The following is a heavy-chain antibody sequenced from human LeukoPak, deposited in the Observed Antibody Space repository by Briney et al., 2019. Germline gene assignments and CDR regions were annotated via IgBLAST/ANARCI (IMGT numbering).Heavy chain of an antibody. J-gene: IGHJ4*02. CDR1: RDSLSSTSYY. V-gene: IGHV4-39*01. Sequence: SEAPSVSSILPRDSLSSTSYYSGWIRLPPGKWLECLGWIYFSGSTYSNPSFKSRVTISGDTSKNQFSLKLSSVTAADTAVYYCARIFGEGGDPTLVDYWGQGNLVTVSS. CDR3: ARIFGEGGDPTLVDY. D-gene: IGHD3-10*01. CDR2: IYFSGST.